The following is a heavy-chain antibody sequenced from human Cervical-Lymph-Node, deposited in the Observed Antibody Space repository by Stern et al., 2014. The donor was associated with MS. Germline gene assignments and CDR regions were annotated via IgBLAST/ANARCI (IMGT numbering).Heavy chain of an antibody. D-gene: IGHD1-1*01. CDR3: ARDTSSPERSDW. CDR2: ITNFGST. CDR1: GFTVSRDY. Sequence: VQLVESGGGVIQPGGSLRLSCTASGFTVSRDYMTWVRQAPGKGLEWVSLITNFGSTFYTDSVKGRFTISRDDSKNTVYLHMTSLRAEDTAMYYCARDTSSPERSDWWGQGTLVTVSS. V-gene: IGHV3-53*01. J-gene: IGHJ4*02.